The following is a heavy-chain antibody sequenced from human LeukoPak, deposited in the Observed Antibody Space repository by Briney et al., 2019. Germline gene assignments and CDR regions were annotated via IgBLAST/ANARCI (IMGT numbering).Heavy chain of an antibody. CDR3: APKQQLGSYNWFDP. Sequence: PGGSLRLSCAASGFTFSDYYMSWIRQAPGKGLEWVSYISSSGSTIYYADSVKGRFTISRDNAKNSLYLQMNSLRAEDTAVYYCAPKQQLGSYNWFDPWGQGTLVTVSS. J-gene: IGHJ5*02. D-gene: IGHD6-13*01. CDR1: GFTFSDYY. V-gene: IGHV3-11*01. CDR2: ISSSGSTI.